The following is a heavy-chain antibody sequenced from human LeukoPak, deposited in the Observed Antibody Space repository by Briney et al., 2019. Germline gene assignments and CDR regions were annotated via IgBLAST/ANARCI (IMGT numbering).Heavy chain of an antibody. V-gene: IGHV3-23*01. CDR2: VSGSGVST. D-gene: IGHD2-15*01. CDR1: GFTFSSYTFSTYA. J-gene: IGHJ6*03. CDR3: AKGVEDSGIYYYYYMAV. Sequence: GGSLRLSCAASGFTFSSYTFSTYAMSWVRQAPGKGLEWVSAVSGSGVSTYYADSVKGRFTISRDNSKNTLYLQMNGLRAEDTAVYYCAKGVEDSGIYYYYYMAVWGKGTTVTVSS.